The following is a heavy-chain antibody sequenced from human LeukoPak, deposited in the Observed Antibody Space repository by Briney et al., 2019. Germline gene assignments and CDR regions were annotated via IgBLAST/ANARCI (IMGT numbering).Heavy chain of an antibody. D-gene: IGHD3-10*01. Sequence: GGSLRLSCAASGFTFDNYAMHWVRQAPGKGLEWVSGISWNSGSIGYADSVKGRFTISRDNAKSSLYLQMNSLRAEDTAVYYCVRGRNPDRITIIRPKEYYYMDVWGRGTTVTVSS. CDR2: ISWNSGSI. CDR1: GFTFDNYA. J-gene: IGHJ6*03. V-gene: IGHV3-9*01. CDR3: VRGRNPDRITIIRPKEYYYMDV.